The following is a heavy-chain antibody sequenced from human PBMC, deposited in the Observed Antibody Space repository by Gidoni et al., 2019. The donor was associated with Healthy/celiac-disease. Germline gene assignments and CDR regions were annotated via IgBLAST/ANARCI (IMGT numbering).Heavy chain of an antibody. CDR1: GFTFSSYG. D-gene: IGHD4-17*01. J-gene: IGHJ4*02. CDR2: ISYDVSNK. CDR3: AKDPARHCDYLLRTALPYFDY. V-gene: IGHV3-30*18. Sequence: QVQLVESGGGVLQPVRSMRLSCAATGFTFSSYGMHWVRQAHGKGLEWVAVISYDVSNKYYADSVKGRFTISRDNSKNTLYLQMNSLRAEDTAVYYCAKDPARHCDYLLRTALPYFDYWGQGTLVTVSS.